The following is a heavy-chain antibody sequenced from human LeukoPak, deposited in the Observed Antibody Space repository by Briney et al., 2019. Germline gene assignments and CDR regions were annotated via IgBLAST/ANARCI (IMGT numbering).Heavy chain of an antibody. CDR3: ARDGGNEDFDY. Sequence: SETLSLTCTVSGGSVSNGNYYWSWLRQPPGKALEWIGYIYYTGSTSYNPSLEGRVTISVDTSKNQFSVKLNSVTAADTAVYYCARDGGNEDFDYWGQGTLVTVSS. D-gene: IGHD3-16*01. J-gene: IGHJ4*02. CDR1: GGSVSNGNYY. V-gene: IGHV4-61*01. CDR2: IYYTGST.